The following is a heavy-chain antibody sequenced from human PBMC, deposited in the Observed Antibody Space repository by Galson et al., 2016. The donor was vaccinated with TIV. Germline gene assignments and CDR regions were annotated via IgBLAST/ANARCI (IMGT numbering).Heavy chain of an antibody. J-gene: IGHJ6*02. Sequence: QSGAEVKRPGESLKISCKASGYSFTTYWIGWVRQMPGKGLEWMGIIYPGDSDTRYNPSFQGQVTITADKSITTAYLQWSSLKASDTAMYYCATSRGHYYGLDVWGQGTPVTVSS. CDR3: ATSRGHYYGLDV. D-gene: IGHD3-16*01. CDR2: IYPGDSDT. CDR1: GYSFTTYW. V-gene: IGHV5-51*01.